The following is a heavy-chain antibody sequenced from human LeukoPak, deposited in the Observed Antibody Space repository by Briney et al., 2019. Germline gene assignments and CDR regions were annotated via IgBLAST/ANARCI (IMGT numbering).Heavy chain of an antibody. CDR2: IYPGDSDT. CDR3: AYGKYYFDY. J-gene: IGHJ4*02. Sequence: GESLKISCKGSGYRFTSKWIAWVRQMPGKGLEWMGIIYPGDSDTRYSPSFQGQVTISADKSISTAYLQWSSLRASDTAIYFCAYGKYYFDYWGQGTLVTVSS. V-gene: IGHV5-51*01. D-gene: IGHD3-16*01. CDR1: GYRFTSKW.